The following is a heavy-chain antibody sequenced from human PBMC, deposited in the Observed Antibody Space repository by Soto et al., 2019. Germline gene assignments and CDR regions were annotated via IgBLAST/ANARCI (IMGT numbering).Heavy chain of an antibody. J-gene: IGHJ4*02. CDR2: ISSNGGRT. CDR1: GFTFSSYA. CDR3: ARTVYCSGGSCPDAYFDY. Sequence: EVQLVESGGGLVQPGGSLRLSCAASGFTFSSYAMHWVRQAPGKGLEYVSAISSNGGRTYYANSVKGRFTISRDNSKKTLYLQMGSLRAEDMAVYYCARTVYCSGGSCPDAYFDYWGQGTLVTVSS. V-gene: IGHV3-64*01. D-gene: IGHD2-15*01.